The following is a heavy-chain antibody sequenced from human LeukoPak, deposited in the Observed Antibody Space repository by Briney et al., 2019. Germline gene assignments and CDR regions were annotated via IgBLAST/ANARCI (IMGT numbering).Heavy chain of an antibody. V-gene: IGHV3-23*01. CDR2: ISGSGGST. J-gene: IGHJ6*02. CDR3: AKDPLYYYDSSGYYPYGMDV. CDR1: GFTFSSYA. D-gene: IGHD3-22*01. Sequence: PGGSLRLSCAASGFTFSSYAMSWVRQAPGKGLEWVSAISGSGGSTYYADSVKGRFTISRDNSKNTLYLQMNSLRAEDTAVYYCAKDPLYYYDSSGYYPYGMDVWGQGTTVTVSS.